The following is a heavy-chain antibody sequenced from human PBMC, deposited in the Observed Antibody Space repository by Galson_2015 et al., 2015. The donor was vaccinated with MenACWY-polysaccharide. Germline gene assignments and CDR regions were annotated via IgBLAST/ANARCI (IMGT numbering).Heavy chain of an antibody. CDR3: SRDPRGMDV. J-gene: IGHJ6*02. CDR1: GFAFSSYT. V-gene: IGHV3-23*01. CDR2: ISGSGASA. Sequence: SLRLSCAASGFAFSSYTMSWVRQAPGKGLEWVSGISGSGASAYYADSVKGRFTISRDNAKNSLYLQMNSLRAEDTAVYYCSRDPRGMDVWGQGTTVSVSS.